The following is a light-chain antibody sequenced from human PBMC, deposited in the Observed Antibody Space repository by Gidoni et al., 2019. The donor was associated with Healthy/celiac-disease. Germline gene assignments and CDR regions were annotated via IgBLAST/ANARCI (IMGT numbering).Light chain of an antibody. CDR1: SSDVGGYNY. V-gene: IGLV2-11*01. CDR2: DVS. J-gene: IGLJ1*01. Sequence: QSALTQPRSVSGSPGQSVTISCTGTSSDVGGYNYVPWYQQHPGKAPKLMLYDVSARPSGVPDRFSGSKSGNMASLTISGLQAEDEADYYCCSYAGSYTLVFGTGTKFTVL. CDR3: CSYAGSYTLV.